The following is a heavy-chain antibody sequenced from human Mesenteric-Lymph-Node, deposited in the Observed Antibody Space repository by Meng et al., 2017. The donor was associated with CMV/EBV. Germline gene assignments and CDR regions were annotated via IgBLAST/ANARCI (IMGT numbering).Heavy chain of an antibody. Sequence: TRGEGVGWSSQPPGKALEWLAFIYWDDAKRYNPSLKSRLTIAKDTSKNQVVLTLTNTDPVDTATYYCAHRSCRGTTCYLFDYWGQGTLVTVSS. J-gene: IGHJ4*02. D-gene: IGHD2-2*01. V-gene: IGHV2-5*02. CDR2: IYWDDAK. CDR1: TRGEG. CDR3: AHRSCRGTTCYLFDY.